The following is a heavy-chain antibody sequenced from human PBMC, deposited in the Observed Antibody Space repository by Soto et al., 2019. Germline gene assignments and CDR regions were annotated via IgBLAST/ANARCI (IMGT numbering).Heavy chain of an antibody. D-gene: IGHD1-26*01. J-gene: IGHJ4*02. Sequence: QVQLVQSGAEVKKPGASLKVSCRASGYTFTSYFIHWVRQAPGQGLEWMGIINPSRGSSTYAQNFRDRVTMTRDTSTTTVYMELSSLRFEDTAVYYCARGTSGSYFDYWGQGTLDIASS. V-gene: IGHV1-46*01. CDR2: INPSRGSS. CDR3: ARGTSGSYFDY. CDR1: GYTFTSYF.